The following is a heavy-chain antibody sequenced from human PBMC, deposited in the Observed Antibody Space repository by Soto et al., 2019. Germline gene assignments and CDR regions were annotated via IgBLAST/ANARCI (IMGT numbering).Heavy chain of an antibody. V-gene: IGHV4-59*01. J-gene: IGHJ6*02. Sequence: SETLSLTCTVSGGSISSYYWSWIRQPPGKGLEWIGYIYYSGSTNYNPSLKSRVTISVDTSKNQFSLKLSSVTAADTAVYYCARDPGCIQLWSRAYYYYGMDVWGQGTTVTVSS. CDR1: GGSISSYY. CDR2: IYYSGST. D-gene: IGHD5-18*01. CDR3: ARDPGCIQLWSRAYYYYGMDV.